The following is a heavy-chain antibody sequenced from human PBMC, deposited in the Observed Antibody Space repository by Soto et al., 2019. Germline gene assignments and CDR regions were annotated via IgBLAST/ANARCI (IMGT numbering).Heavy chain of an antibody. CDR2: IHSTRSP. J-gene: IGHJ5*02. V-gene: IGHV4-4*07. CDR1: GDSVSKYY. Sequence: SETLSLTCTVSGDSVSKYYWNWIRQPAGKGLEWIGRIHSTRSPDYNPSLKSRVTLSVDTSKNQFSLKLSLTSVTAADTAVYYCARSPAYSDYANLDTWGQGTPVTVSS. D-gene: IGHD5-12*01. CDR3: ARSPAYSDYANLDT.